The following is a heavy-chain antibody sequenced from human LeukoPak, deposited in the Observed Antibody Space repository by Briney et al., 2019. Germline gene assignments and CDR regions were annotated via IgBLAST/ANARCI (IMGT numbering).Heavy chain of an antibody. CDR1: GFTFSNYG. D-gene: IGHD4-17*01. Sequence: GGSLRLSCAASGFTFSNYGMYWVRQPTGKGLEWVSVICTAADTYYPGSVKGQFTISRGNANNSLYLQMNSLRAEDTAVYYCASLKGIRRYGDPGWSPYWGQGTLVTVSS. J-gene: IGHJ4*02. V-gene: IGHV3-13*01. CDR3: ASLKGIRRYGDPGWSPY. CDR2: ICTAADT.